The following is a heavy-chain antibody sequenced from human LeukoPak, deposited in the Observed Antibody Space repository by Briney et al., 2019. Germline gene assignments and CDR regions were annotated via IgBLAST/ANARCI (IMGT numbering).Heavy chain of an antibody. CDR3: ATALYYFDY. Sequence: PSETLSLTCAVYGGSFSGYYWSWIRQPAGKGLEWIGRIYTSGSTNYNPSLKSRVTISVDTSKNQFSLKLSSVTAADTAVYYCATALYYFDYWGQGILVTVSS. D-gene: IGHD2-15*01. CDR2: IYTSGST. J-gene: IGHJ4*02. CDR1: GGSFSGYY. V-gene: IGHV4-59*10.